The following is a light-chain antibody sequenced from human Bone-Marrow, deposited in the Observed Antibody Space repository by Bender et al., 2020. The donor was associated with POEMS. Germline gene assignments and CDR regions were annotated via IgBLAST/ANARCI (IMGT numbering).Light chain of an antibody. CDR1: ALSKQH. V-gene: IGLV3-25*01. Sequence: SSELTQPPSVSVSPGQTARITCSGDALSKQHAYWYQQKPGQAPVLVIYKDTERSSGIPERFSGSTSGTTATLTISGVQAEDEADYYCQSVDSTGTYRVFGGGTKLTVL. CDR3: QSVDSTGTYRV. J-gene: IGLJ3*02. CDR2: KDT.